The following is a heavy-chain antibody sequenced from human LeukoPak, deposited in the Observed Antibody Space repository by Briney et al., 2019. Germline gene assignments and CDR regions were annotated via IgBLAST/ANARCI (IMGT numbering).Heavy chain of an antibody. CDR2: INHSGST. CDR1: GGSFSGYY. D-gene: IGHD3-3*01. V-gene: IGHV4-34*01. Sequence: SETLSLTCAVSGGSFSGYYWSWIRQPPGKGLEWIGEINHSGSTNYNPSLKSRVTISVDTSKNQFSLKLSSVTAADTAVYYCARRDLSWFDPWGQGTLVTVSS. J-gene: IGHJ5*02. CDR3: ARRDLSWFDP.